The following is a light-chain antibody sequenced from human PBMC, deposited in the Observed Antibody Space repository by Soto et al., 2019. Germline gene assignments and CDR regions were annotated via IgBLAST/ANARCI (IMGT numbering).Light chain of an antibody. J-gene: IGKJ1*01. CDR2: GAS. Sequence: STQPPVTRSVSSGERATLSCRASQSVSSTSLAWYHHKPGQAPSLLIYGASNTATGIPDRFSGSGSETDVTLTILESEPSAVAYCKWYRSCRSGTFGQGTNVEI. V-gene: IGKV3-20*01. CDR1: QSVSSTS. CDR3: KWYRSCRSGT.